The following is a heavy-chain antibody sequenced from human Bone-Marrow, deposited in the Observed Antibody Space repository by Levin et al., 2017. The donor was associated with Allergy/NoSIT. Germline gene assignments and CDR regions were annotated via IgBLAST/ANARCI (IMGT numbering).Heavy chain of an antibody. CDR2: IYQSGKS. Sequence: PSETLSLTCAVSGDPMNSDQYSWSWLRQPPGKGLEWIGYIYQSGKSHQNPSLESRLSISLDKSKTQFSLTLTSVTAADTAVYYCARDLVGHGIDHWGQGTLVTVSS. V-gene: IGHV4-30-2*01. CDR3: ARDLVGHGIDH. D-gene: IGHD2-8*02. J-gene: IGHJ4*02. CDR1: GDPMNSDQYS.